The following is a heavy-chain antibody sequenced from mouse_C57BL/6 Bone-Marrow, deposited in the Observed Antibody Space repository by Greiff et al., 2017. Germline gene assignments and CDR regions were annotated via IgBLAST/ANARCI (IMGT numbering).Heavy chain of an antibody. V-gene: IGHV14-3*01. CDR3: DGYYAMDY. J-gene: IGHJ4*01. Sequence: EVQLQQSVAELVRPGASVKLSCTASGFNFKNTYMHWVKQRPEQGLEWIGRIDPANGNTKYAPKFQGKATITADTSSNTAYLQLSSLTSEDTAIYYGDGYYAMDYWGQGTSVTVSS. CDR2: IDPANGNT. CDR1: GFNFKNTY.